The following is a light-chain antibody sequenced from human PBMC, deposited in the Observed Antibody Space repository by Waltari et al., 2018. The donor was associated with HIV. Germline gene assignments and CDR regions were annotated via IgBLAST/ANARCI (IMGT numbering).Light chain of an antibody. CDR1: TPDVGGYNH. CDR2: EVN. J-gene: IGLJ3*02. Sequence: SALTQPPSASGSPGQSVTISCPRTTPDVGGYNHVSWYQQHPGKAPKFLIFEVNQRPSGVPNRFSGSKSGNTASLTVSGLQAEDEAHYYCVSYAGVNDRWAFGGGTKLTV. CDR3: VSYAGVNDRWA. V-gene: IGLV2-8*01.